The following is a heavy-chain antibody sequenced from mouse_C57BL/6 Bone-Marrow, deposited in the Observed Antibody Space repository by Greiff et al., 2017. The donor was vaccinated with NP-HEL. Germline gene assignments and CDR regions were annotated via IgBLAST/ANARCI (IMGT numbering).Heavy chain of an antibody. D-gene: IGHD1-1*01. CDR1: GYTFTDYN. V-gene: IGHV1-18*01. CDR2: INPNNGGT. CDR3: ARGGATVVATYWYFDV. Sequence: EVQLQQSGPELVKPGASVKIPCKASGYTFTDYNMDWVKQSHGKSLEWIGDINPNNGGTIYNQKFKGKATLTVDKSSSTAYMELRSLTSEDTAVYYCARGGATVVATYWYFDVWGTGTTVTVSS. J-gene: IGHJ1*03.